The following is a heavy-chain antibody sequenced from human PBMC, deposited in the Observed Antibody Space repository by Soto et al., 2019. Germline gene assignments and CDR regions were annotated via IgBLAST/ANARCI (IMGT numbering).Heavy chain of an antibody. CDR1: GYTFTSYG. CDR3: ARGDRHRIAARPNDLVTFDP. V-gene: IGHV1-18*01. CDR2: ISAYNGNT. Sequence: GASVKVSCKASGYTFTSYGISWVRQAPGQGLEWMGWISAYNGNTNYAQKLQGRVTMTTDTSTSTAYMELRSLRSDDTAVYYCARGDRHRIAARPNDLVTFDPWGQGTLVTVSS. D-gene: IGHD6-6*01. J-gene: IGHJ5*02.